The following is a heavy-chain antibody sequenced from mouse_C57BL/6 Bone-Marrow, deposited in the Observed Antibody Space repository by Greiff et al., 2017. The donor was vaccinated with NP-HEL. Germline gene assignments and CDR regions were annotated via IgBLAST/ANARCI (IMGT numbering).Heavy chain of an antibody. CDR3: ASGNWDYFDY. CDR2: ISSGSSTI. CDR1: GFTFSDYG. V-gene: IGHV5-17*01. J-gene: IGHJ2*01. Sequence: EVMLVESGGGLVKPGGSLKLSCAASGFTFSDYGMHWVRQAPEKGLEWVAYISSGSSTIYYADTVKGRFTISRDKAKKTVFRQRTSVRAEDTAMYYCASGNWDYFDYWGQGTTLTVSA. D-gene: IGHD4-1*01.